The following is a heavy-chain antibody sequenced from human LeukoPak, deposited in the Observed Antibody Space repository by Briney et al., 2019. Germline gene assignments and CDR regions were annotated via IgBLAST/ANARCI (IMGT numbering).Heavy chain of an antibody. CDR3: ARVQYSYARIVGY. Sequence: PSETLSLTCTVSGGSISSYYWSWIRQPPGKGLEWIGYIYYSGSTNYNPSLKSRVTISVDTSKNQFSLKLSSVTAADTAVYYCARVQYSYARIVGYWGQGTLVTVSS. J-gene: IGHJ4*02. CDR1: GGSISSYY. CDR2: IYYSGST. D-gene: IGHD5-18*01. V-gene: IGHV4-59*01.